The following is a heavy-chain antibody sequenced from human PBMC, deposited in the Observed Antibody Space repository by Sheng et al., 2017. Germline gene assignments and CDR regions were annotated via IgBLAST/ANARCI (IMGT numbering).Heavy chain of an antibody. V-gene: IGHV4-59*01. CDR2: IYYSGST. Sequence: QVQLQESGPGLVKPSETLSLTCTVSGGSISSYYWSWIRQPPGKGLEWIGYIYYSGSTNYNPSLKSRVTISVDTSKNQFSLKLSSVTAADTAVYYCARDARTVLWFGSSDYYYYGMDVWGQGTTVTVSS. CDR3: ARDARTVLWFGSSDYYYYGMDV. CDR1: GGSISSYY. J-gene: IGHJ6*02. D-gene: IGHD3-10*01.